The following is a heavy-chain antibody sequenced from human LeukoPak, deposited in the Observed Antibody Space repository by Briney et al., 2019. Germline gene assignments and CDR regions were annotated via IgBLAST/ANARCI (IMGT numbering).Heavy chain of an antibody. V-gene: IGHV3-74*01. Sequence: PGGSLRLSCAASGFTFSSYWMHWVRQAPGKGLVWVSRISNDGTTTTYAESVKGRFTISRDNAKNTLYLQMNSLRVEDTAIYYCAKMTAPAYWGQGTLVTVSS. CDR2: ISNDGTTT. CDR1: GFTFSSYW. D-gene: IGHD5-18*01. CDR3: AKMTAPAY. J-gene: IGHJ4*02.